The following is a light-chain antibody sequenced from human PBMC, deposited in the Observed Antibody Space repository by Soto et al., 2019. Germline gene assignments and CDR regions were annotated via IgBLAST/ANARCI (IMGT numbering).Light chain of an antibody. CDR2: DAS. V-gene: IGKV1-5*01. CDR1: QSINTW. J-gene: IGKJ1*01. Sequence: IQMTQSPSSLSASVGDRVTITCRASQSINTWLAWYQQRPGKAPKLLVYDASSLESGVPSRFRGSGSGTEFTLTISNLQPEDFAMYYCQQYNSHWSWTFGQGTKVDIK. CDR3: QQYNSHWSWT.